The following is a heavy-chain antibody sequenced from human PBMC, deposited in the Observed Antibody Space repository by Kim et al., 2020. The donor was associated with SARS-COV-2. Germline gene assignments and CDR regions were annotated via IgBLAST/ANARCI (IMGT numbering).Heavy chain of an antibody. CDR1: GGSISSSNW. D-gene: IGHD3-16*01. CDR3: ARGGSGSYSYYFDY. J-gene: IGHJ4*02. Sequence: SETLSLTCAVSGGSISSSNWWSWVRQPPGKGLEWIGEIYHSGSTNYNPSLKSRVTISVDKSKNQFSLKLSSVTAADTAVYYCARGGSGSYSYYFDYWGQGTLVTVSS. V-gene: IGHV4-4*02. CDR2: IYHSGST.